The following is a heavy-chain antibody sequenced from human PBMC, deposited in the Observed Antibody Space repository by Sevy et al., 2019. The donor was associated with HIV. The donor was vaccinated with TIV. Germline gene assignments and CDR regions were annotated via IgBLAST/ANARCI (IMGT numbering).Heavy chain of an antibody. J-gene: IGHJ6*02. CDR2: IKSKTDGGTT. CDR1: GFTFSNAW. D-gene: IGHD2-2*02. V-gene: IGHV3-15*01. Sequence: GGSLRLSCAASGFTFSNAWMSWVRQAPGKGLEWVGRIKSKTDGGTTDYAAPVKGRFTISRDDSKNTRYLQMNSLKTEDTAVYYCTASRYIVVVPAAIRYYYYGMDVWGQGTTVTVSS. CDR3: TASRYIVVVPAAIRYYYYGMDV.